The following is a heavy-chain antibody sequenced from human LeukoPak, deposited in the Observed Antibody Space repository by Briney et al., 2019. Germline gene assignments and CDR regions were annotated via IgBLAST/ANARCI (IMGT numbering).Heavy chain of an antibody. J-gene: IGHJ4*02. Sequence: PGGSLRLSCAAPGFTFSSYSMNWIRQAPGKGLEWVSSISSSTSYIYYADSVKGRFTISKDNAKNSLYLQMNSLRAEDTAVYYCAKVGGDYRKYYFDYWGQGTLVTVSS. CDR2: ISSSTSYI. CDR1: GFTFSSYS. CDR3: AKVGGDYRKYYFDY. V-gene: IGHV3-21*04. D-gene: IGHD4-17*01.